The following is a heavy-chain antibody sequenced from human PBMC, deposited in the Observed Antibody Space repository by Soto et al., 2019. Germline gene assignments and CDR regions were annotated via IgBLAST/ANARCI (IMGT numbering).Heavy chain of an antibody. J-gene: IGHJ5*02. D-gene: IGHD2-15*01. CDR3: ARTYCSGGKCYPGGNWFDP. CDR2: TYYTGST. V-gene: IGHV4-59*01. Sequence: SETLSLTCTVSGASISSYYWSWIRQAPGKGLEWIGYTYYTGSTNYNPSLKSRVTMSVDTSKSQFSLKLNSVTAADTAVYYCARTYCSGGKCYPGGNWFDPWGQGTLVTVSS. CDR1: GASISSYY.